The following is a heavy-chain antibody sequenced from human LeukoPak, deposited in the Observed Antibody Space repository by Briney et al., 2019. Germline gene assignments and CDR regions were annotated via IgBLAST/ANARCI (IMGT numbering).Heavy chain of an antibody. CDR2: ISGSGGST. J-gene: IGHJ4*02. D-gene: IGHD6-19*01. CDR3: AKGSIAVAGTESDFDY. Sequence: GGSLRLSCAASGFTFSSYAMSWVRQAPGRGLEWVSAISGSGGSTYYADSVKGRFTISRDNSKNTLYLQMNSLRAEDTAVYYCAKGSIAVAGTESDFDYWGQGTLVTVSS. CDR1: GFTFSSYA. V-gene: IGHV3-23*01.